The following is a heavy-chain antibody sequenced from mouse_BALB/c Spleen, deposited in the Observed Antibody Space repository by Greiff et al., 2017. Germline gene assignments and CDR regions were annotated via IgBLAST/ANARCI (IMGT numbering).Heavy chain of an antibody. CDR2: IWRGGST. CDR1: GFSLTSYG. D-gene: IGHD2-14*01. V-gene: IGHV2-5-1*01. J-gene: IGHJ4*01. CDR3: AKKGYYRYDAMDY. Sequence: QVQLKQSGPSLVQPSQSLSITCTVSGFSLTSYGVHWVRQSPGKGLEWLGVIWRGGSTDYNAAFMSRLSITKDNSKSQVFFKMNSLQADDTAIYYCAKKGYYRYDAMDYWGQGTSVTVSS.